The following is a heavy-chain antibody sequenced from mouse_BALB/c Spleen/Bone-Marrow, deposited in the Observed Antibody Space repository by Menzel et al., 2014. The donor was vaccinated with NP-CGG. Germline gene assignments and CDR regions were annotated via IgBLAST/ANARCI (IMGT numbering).Heavy chain of an antibody. V-gene: IGHV1-4*01. J-gene: IGHJ3*01. CDR3: VREALCSFFTF. CDR1: GYTFTYYT. Sequence: QVQLQQSGAELARPGASVRMSCRTSGYTFTYYTMYWVKQRPGQGLEWIGYINPTSNYTNYNQKFKDKATLTADTSSNTAYMQLNSLPSEDSAVYYCVREALCSFFTFWGQGTLVTVSA. CDR2: INPTSNYT.